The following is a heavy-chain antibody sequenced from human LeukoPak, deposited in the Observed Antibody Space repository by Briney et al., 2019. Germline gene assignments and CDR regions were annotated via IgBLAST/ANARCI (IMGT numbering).Heavy chain of an antibody. J-gene: IGHJ4*02. CDR3: ARVYYGSGSPPYFDY. CDR1: GGSISSYY. D-gene: IGHD3-10*01. CDR2: IYYSGST. V-gene: IGHV4-59*01. Sequence: SETLSLTCTVSGGSISSYYWSWIRQPPGKGLEWIGYIYYSGSTNYNPSLKSRVTISVDTSKNQFSLKLSSVTAADTAVYYCARVYYGSGSPPYFDYWGQGTLDTVSS.